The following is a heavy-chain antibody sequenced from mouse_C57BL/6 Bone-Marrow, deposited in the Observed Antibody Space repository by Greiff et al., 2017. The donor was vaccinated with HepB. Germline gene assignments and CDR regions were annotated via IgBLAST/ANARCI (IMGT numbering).Heavy chain of an antibody. V-gene: IGHV1-85*01. CDR3: ARSWGWLLRNY. CDR1: GYTFTSYD. CDR2: IYPRDGST. Sequence: QVQLKESGPELVKPGASVKLSCKASGYTFTSYDINWVKQRPGQGLEWIGWIYPRDGSTKYNEKFKGKATLTVDTSSSTAYMELHSLTSEDSAVYFCARSWGWLLRNYWGQGTTLTVSS. D-gene: IGHD2-3*01. J-gene: IGHJ2*01.